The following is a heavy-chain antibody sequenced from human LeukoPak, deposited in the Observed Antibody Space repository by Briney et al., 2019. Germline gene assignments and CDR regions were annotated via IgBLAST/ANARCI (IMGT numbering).Heavy chain of an antibody. CDR1: GYTFTSYD. V-gene: IGHV1-8*01. J-gene: IGHJ6*03. CDR2: MNSNSGNT. Sequence: ASVKVSCKASGYTFTSYDINWVRQATGQGLEWMGWMNSNSGNTGYAQKFQGRVTMTRNTSISTAYMELSSLRSEDTAVYYCARAYYDFWSGYYYYYYYYMDVWGKGTTVTVSS. D-gene: IGHD3-3*01. CDR3: ARAYYDFWSGYYYYYYYYMDV.